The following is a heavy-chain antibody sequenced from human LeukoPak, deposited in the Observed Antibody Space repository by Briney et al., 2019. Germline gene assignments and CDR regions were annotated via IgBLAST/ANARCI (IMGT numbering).Heavy chain of an antibody. CDR3: ARDQLGDGDYLFDY. V-gene: IGHV3-74*01. D-gene: IGHD4-17*01. CDR1: GFTFSRYW. J-gene: IGHJ4*02. CDR2: SNGDGSST. Sequence: TGGSLRLYCSASGFTFSRYWMHWVRQAPGKGPVWVARSNGDGSSTSYADSVKGRFTISRDSAKNTLYLQMNSLRAEDTAIYYCARDQLGDGDYLFDYWGQGTLVTVSS.